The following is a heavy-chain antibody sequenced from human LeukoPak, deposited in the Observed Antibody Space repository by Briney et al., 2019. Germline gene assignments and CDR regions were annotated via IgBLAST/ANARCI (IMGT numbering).Heavy chain of an antibody. V-gene: IGHV4-34*01. J-gene: IGHJ3*01. Sequence: PSETLSLTCAVYGGSFSDFYWSWIRQPPGKGLEWIGEIHHSGRANYNPSLKSRVTMSVDTSKNRFSLKVTSVTAADTAVYYCASYREAYDLYPHGLDVWGRGTVVTVSS. CDR3: ASYREAYDLYPHGLDV. CDR2: IHHSGRA. D-gene: IGHD5-24*01. CDR1: GGSFSDFY.